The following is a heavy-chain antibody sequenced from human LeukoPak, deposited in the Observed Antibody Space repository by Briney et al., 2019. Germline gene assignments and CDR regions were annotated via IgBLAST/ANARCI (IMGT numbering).Heavy chain of an antibody. CDR3: ARDTYCSGGSCYHRYFDY. CDR2: IYYSGST. V-gene: IGHV4-59*01. J-gene: IGHJ4*02. D-gene: IGHD2-15*01. Sequence: PSETLSLTCTVSGGSIRGYYWSWIRQPPGKGLEWIGYIYYSGSTKYYPSLKNRVTISIDTSKNQVSMKLRSVTAADTAVYYCARDTYCSGGSCYHRYFDYWGQGTLVTVSS. CDR1: GGSIRGYY.